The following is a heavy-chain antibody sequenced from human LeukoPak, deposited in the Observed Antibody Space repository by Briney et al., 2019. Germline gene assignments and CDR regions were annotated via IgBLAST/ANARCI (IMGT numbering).Heavy chain of an antibody. J-gene: IGHJ4*02. D-gene: IGHD5-18*01. CDR2: ISWNSGSI. CDR1: GFTFDDYA. V-gene: IGHV3-9*01. CDR3: AKGTDTAMFGY. Sequence: PGGSLRLSCAASGFTFDDYAMHWVRQAPGKGLEWVSGISWNSGSIGYADSVKGRLTISRDNAKNSLYLQMNSLRAEDTALYYCAKGTDTAMFGYWGQGTLVTVSS.